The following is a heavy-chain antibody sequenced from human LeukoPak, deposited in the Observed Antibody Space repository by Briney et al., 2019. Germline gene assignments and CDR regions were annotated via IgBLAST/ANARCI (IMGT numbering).Heavy chain of an antibody. J-gene: IGHJ4*02. Sequence: SETLSLTCTVSGGSISSGGYYWSWIRQPPGKGLEWIGEIDHSGSTNYNPSLKSRVTISVDTSKNQFSLKLSSVTAADTAVYYCARGPSKYYYDSSGYYPLRYWGQGTLVTVSS. CDR3: ARGPSKYYYDSSGYYPLRY. CDR2: IDHSGST. V-gene: IGHV4-39*07. D-gene: IGHD3-22*01. CDR1: GGSISSGGYY.